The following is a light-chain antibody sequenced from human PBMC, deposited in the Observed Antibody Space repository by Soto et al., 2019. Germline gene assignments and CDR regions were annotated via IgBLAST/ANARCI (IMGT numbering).Light chain of an antibody. V-gene: IGKV3-15*01. CDR1: QNVNNN. Sequence: EIVMTQSPATLSVSPGEGATLSCRASQNVNNNLAWYQQKPGQPPRLLIYDASTRATGIPARFSGSGSGTEFPLTISSLQSEDFSVYFCLQYNNGPPFTFGPGTKVDIK. CDR2: DAS. J-gene: IGKJ3*01. CDR3: LQYNNGPPFT.